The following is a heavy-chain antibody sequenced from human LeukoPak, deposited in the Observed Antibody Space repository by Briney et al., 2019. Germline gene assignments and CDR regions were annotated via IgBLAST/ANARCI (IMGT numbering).Heavy chain of an antibody. CDR1: GGSISSSSYY. J-gene: IGHJ5*02. D-gene: IGHD2-2*01. V-gene: IGHV4-39*01. Sequence: SETLSLTCTVSGGSISSSSYYWGWIRQPPEKGLEWIGTIYFSGSTYYNPSLKSRVTISVDTSKNQFSLKLSSVTAADTAVYYCARQRLVGYCSSTSCYRPRNWFDPWGQGTLVTVSS. CDR2: IYFSGST. CDR3: ARQRLVGYCSSTSCYRPRNWFDP.